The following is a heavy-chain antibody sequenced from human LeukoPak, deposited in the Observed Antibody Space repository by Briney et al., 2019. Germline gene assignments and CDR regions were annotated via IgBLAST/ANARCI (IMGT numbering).Heavy chain of an antibody. Sequence: RASVKVSCKASGGNFSNYAISWVRQAPGQGLEWMGGIIPIFGTSHSAQKFQGRVTITADESTSTAYMELSSLRSDDTAVYYCARDGSSGYYINPLFDYWGQGTLVTVSS. V-gene: IGHV1-69*01. CDR2: IIPIFGTS. CDR1: GGNFSNYA. J-gene: IGHJ4*02. CDR3: ARDGSSGYYINPLFDY. D-gene: IGHD3-22*01.